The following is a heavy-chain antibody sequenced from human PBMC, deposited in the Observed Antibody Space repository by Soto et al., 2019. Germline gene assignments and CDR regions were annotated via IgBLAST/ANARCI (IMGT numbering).Heavy chain of an antibody. Sequence: GGSLRLSCAASGFTFDDYAMHWVRQAPGKGLEWVSGISWNSGSIGYADSVKGRFTISRDNAKNSLYLQMNSLRAEDTALYYCAKAPAVRTVTTHYYYYMDVWGKGTTVTVSS. J-gene: IGHJ6*03. V-gene: IGHV3-9*01. CDR1: GFTFDDYA. CDR2: ISWNSGSI. D-gene: IGHD4-17*01. CDR3: AKAPAVRTVTTHYYYYMDV.